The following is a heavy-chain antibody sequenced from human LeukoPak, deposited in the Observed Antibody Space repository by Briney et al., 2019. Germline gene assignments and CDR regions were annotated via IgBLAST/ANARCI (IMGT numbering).Heavy chain of an antibody. CDR2: ISYDGGNK. CDR1: GFTFSNYG. V-gene: IGHV3-30*03. D-gene: IGHD6-13*01. CDR3: ARDIAAAYWFDP. Sequence: PGGSLRLSCAASGFTFSNYGMHWVRQAPGKGLEWVAFISYDGGNKYYTDSVKGRFTISRDNSKNTLYLQMNSLRAEDTAVYYCARDIAAAYWFDPWGQGTLVTVSS. J-gene: IGHJ5*02.